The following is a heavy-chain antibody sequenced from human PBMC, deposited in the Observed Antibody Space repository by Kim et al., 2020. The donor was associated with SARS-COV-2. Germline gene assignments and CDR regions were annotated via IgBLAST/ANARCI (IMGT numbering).Heavy chain of an antibody. CDR2: IRSKANSSAT. J-gene: IGHJ3*01. CDR3: TRLGYSGYDSV. V-gene: IGHV3-73*01. D-gene: IGHD5-12*01. Sequence: GGSLRLSCAASGFTFSGSAMHWVRQASGKGLDWVGRIRSKANSSATAYAASVKGRFTISRDDSKKTAYLQMNSLKTEDTAVYYCTRLGYSGYDSVWGQGTMVTVSS. CDR1: GFTFSGSA.